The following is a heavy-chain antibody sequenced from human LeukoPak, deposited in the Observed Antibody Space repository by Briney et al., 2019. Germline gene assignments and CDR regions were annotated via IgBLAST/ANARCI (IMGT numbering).Heavy chain of an antibody. CDR3: ARALGFNDAFDI. D-gene: IGHD3-10*01. CDR2: INPNSGGT. CDR1: GYTFTGYY. Sequence: ASVKVSCKASGYTFTGYYMHWVRQAPGQGLEWMGWINPNSGGTNYAQKFQGRVTMTRDTSISTAYMELSRLRSDDTAVHYCARALGFNDAFDIWGQGTMVTVSS. V-gene: IGHV1-2*02. J-gene: IGHJ3*02.